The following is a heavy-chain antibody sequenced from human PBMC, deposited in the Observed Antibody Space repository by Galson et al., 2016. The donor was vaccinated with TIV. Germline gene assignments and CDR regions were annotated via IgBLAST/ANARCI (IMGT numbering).Heavy chain of an antibody. CDR1: GGTFISYT. Sequence: SVKVSCKASGGTFISYTLSWVRQAPGQGLEWMGRTIPVLGMTNYAQKFQGRVTITADRFTGTAYLELSSLKPGDTAVYYCARADSVDISSTEYWGQGTLVTVSS. V-gene: IGHV1-69*02. CDR2: TIPVLGMT. D-gene: IGHD3-9*01. CDR3: ARADSVDISSTEY. J-gene: IGHJ4*02.